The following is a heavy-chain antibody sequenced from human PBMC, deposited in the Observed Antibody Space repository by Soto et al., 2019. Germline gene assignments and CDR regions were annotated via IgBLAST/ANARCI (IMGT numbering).Heavy chain of an antibody. CDR2: ISYDGSFV. CDR1: GLTFSDYG. D-gene: IGHD1-1*01. CDR3: AKERGRNRNFAMDV. V-gene: IGHV3-30*18. Sequence: GGSLRLSCVVSGLTFSDYGFHWVRQAPGKGLDWVAAISYDGSFVYYADSVRGRFTISRDNSRNTLDLQMNTLRHEDTAVYYCAKERGRNRNFAMDVWGQGXSVTVSS. J-gene: IGHJ6*02.